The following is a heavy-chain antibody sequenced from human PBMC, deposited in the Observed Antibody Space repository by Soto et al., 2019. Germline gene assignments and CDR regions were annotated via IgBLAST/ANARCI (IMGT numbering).Heavy chain of an antibody. D-gene: IGHD6-19*01. CDR1: GYTFTSYG. V-gene: IGHV1-18*01. J-gene: IGHJ4*02. CDR2: ISAYNGNT. CDR3: ARQWGQWLAYFDS. Sequence: GASVKVSCKASGYTFTSYGISWVRQAPGQGLEWTGWISAYNGNTDYAQKFQGRVTMTTDTSTSTAYMELRSLRSDDTAVYYCARQWGQWLAYFDSWGQGTLVTVSS.